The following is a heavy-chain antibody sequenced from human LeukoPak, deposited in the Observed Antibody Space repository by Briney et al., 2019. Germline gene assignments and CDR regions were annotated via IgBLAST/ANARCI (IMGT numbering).Heavy chain of an antibody. CDR2: ISASGSDT. Sequence: GGSLRLSCAASGFSFSDEYMSWIRQAPGQGLEWISYISASGSDTNYADSVKGRFTISRDNAKNSLYLQMNSLRAEDTAVYYCGRSRGAGPGAHFDVWGQGTLVTVSS. J-gene: IGHJ4*02. D-gene: IGHD6-19*01. CDR3: GRSRGAGPGAHFDV. CDR1: GFSFSDEY. V-gene: IGHV3-11*03.